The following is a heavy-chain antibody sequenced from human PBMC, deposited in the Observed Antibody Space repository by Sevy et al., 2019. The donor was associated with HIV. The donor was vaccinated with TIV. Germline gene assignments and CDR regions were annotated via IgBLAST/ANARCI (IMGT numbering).Heavy chain of an antibody. CDR2: ITAYKDNT. D-gene: IGHD3-3*01. CDR3: TRVDPYYEFGDV. V-gene: IGHV1-18*01. Sequence: ASVKVSCKASGYTLNNYGISWVRQAPGQGLEWIGWITAYKDNTNYAQNFQGRVTMTTDTSTRTAYMELRSLRSDDTAVYYCTRVDPYYEFGDVWGQGTTVTVSS. J-gene: IGHJ6*02. CDR1: GYTLNNYG.